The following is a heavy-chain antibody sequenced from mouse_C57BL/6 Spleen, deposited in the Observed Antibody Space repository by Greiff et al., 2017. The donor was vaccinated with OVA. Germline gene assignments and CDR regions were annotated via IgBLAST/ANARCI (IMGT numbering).Heavy chain of an antibody. Sequence: ESGAELVKPGASVKMSCKASGYTFTTYPIEWMKQNHGKSLEWIGNFHPYNDDTKYNDKFKGKATLTVEKSSSTVYLELSRLTSDDSAVYCGGRAGHYAMDYWGQGTSVTVSS. V-gene: IGHV1-47*01. CDR3: GRAGHYAMDY. J-gene: IGHJ4*01. CDR1: GYTFTTYP. CDR2: FHPYNDDT.